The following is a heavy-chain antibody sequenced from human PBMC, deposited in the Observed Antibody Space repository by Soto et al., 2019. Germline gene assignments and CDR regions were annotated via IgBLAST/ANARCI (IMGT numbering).Heavy chain of an antibody. Sequence: EVQLVESGGGLVQPGESLRLSCTTSGLSFSGAWMYWVRQAPGKGPEWVGRIKSKTYGETTDYSSPVRGRFTISRDDSXXXXXXXXXXXXXXXXXXYYCAIXXGQIVGAPWPSSWGQGTLVTVSS. CDR3: AIXXGQIVGAPWPSS. J-gene: IGHJ4*02. CDR2: IKSKTYGETT. CDR1: GLSFSGAW. D-gene: IGHD1-26*01. V-gene: IGHV3-15*01.